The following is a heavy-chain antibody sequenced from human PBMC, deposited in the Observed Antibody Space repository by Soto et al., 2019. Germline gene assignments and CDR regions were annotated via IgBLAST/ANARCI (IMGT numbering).Heavy chain of an antibody. CDR1: GGSFISYA. CDR2: VIPMIGKT. V-gene: IGHV1-69*01. CDR3: SRVVGGTRSYYLYP. Sequence: QVQLVQSGAEVKKPGSSVKVSCTASGGSFISYAITWVRQAPGQGLEWMGGVIPMIGKTTYARKFQGRVTIPADDSTTTTYMELRSLRSEDTAVYAWSRVVGGTRSYYLYPWGPGTLVTVSS. D-gene: IGHD1-26*01. J-gene: IGHJ5*02.